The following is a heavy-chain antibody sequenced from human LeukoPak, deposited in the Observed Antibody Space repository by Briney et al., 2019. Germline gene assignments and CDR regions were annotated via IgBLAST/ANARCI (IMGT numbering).Heavy chain of an antibody. J-gene: IGHJ4*02. V-gene: IGHV1-2*02. CDR2: INPNSGGT. CDR1: GYTFTRYY. D-gene: IGHD3-10*01. CDR3: ARDTISMVRGVIGY. Sequence: ASVEVPCQASGYTFTRYYIQWVRPAPGQGVERVGWINPNSGGTNYAQTFQGRVTMTRDTSISTAYMELSRLRSDDTAVYYCARDTISMVRGVIGYWGQGTLVTVSS.